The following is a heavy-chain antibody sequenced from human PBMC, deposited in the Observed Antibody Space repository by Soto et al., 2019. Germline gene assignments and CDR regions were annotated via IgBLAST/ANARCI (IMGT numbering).Heavy chain of an antibody. V-gene: IGHV1-18*01. CDR2: ISAYNDYT. CDR1: GYTFISYG. D-gene: IGHD3-10*01. J-gene: IGHJ6*02. CDR3: AREGYYSGSGSYSPPRYYGMDV. Sequence: QVQLVQSGAEVKKPGSSVKVSCKASGYTFISYGISWVRQAPGQGLEWMGGISAYNDYTNYAQKLQGRVTMTTDTSTRIAYLELRSLRSDDTAVYYCAREGYYSGSGSYSPPRYYGMDVWGQGTTVTVSS.